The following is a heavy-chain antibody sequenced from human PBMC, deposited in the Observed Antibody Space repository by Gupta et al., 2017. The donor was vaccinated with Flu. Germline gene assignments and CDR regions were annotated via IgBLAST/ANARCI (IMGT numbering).Heavy chain of an antibody. D-gene: IGHD3-3*01. CDR2: ISYDGSNK. Sequence: QVQRVESGGGVVQRGRSLRLSCVASGFTFSAYGMHWVRLAPGKGLEWVAFISYDGSNKDYADSVKGRVTISRDNSKNTLYLQMNSLRVDDTAVYYCAKDLRSADFWSGCFEYWGQGTLVTVSS. CDR1: GFTFSAYG. CDR3: AKDLRSADFWSGCFEY. J-gene: IGHJ4*02. V-gene: IGHV3-30*18.